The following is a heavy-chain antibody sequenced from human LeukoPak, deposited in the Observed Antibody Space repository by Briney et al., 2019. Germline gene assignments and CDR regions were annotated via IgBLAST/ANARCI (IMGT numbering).Heavy chain of an antibody. V-gene: IGHV3-33*01. Sequence: WVAVIWYDGSNKYHADSVKSRFTISRDNSKNTLYLQMNSLRAEDTAVYYCASEGVAATDTIDYWGQGTLVTVSS. J-gene: IGHJ4*02. CDR3: ASEGVAATDTIDY. CDR2: IWYDGSNK. D-gene: IGHD2-15*01.